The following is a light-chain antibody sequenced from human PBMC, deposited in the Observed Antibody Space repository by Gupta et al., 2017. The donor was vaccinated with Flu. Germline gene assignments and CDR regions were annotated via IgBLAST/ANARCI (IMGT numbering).Light chain of an antibody. J-gene: IGLJ3*02. Sequence: QSVLTQPPSVSGAPGQRVTISCTGSSSNIGAGYDVHWYQQLPGTAPKLLIYGNSNRPSGVPDRFSGSKSGTSASLAIKGLQAEDEADYYCQSYDSSLSGAVFGGGTKLTVL. CDR2: GNS. CDR1: SSNIGAGYD. V-gene: IGLV1-40*01. CDR3: QSYDSSLSGAV.